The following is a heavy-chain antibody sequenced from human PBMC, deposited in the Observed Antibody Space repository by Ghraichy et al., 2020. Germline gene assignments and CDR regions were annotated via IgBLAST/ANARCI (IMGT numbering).Heavy chain of an antibody. Sequence: ASVKVSCKDSGYTFTGYYMHWVRQAPGQGLEWMGRINPNSGGTNYAQKFQGRVTMTRDTFISTAYMELSRLRSDDTAVYYCARDYIVVAPAAIQPYYYYYMDVWGKGTTVTVSS. CDR1: GYTFTGYY. D-gene: IGHD2-2*02. V-gene: IGHV1-2*06. CDR2: INPNSGGT. CDR3: ARDYIVVAPAAIQPYYYYYMDV. J-gene: IGHJ6*03.